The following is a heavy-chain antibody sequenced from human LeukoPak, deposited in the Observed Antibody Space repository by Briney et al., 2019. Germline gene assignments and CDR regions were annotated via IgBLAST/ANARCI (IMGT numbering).Heavy chain of an antibody. J-gene: IGHJ4*02. CDR3: ARLRRDGYNPYFDY. CDR2: IYYSGST. CDR1: GGSISSSSYY. Sequence: SETLSLTCTVSGGSISSSSYYWSWIRQPPGKGLEWIGYIYYSGSTNYNPSLKSRVTISVDTSKNQFSLKLSSVTAADTAVYYCARLRRDGYNPYFDYWGQGTLVTVSS. V-gene: IGHV4-61*01. D-gene: IGHD5-24*01.